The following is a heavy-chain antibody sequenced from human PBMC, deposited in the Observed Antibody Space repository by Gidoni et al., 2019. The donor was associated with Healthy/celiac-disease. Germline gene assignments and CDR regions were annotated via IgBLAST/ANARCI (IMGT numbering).Heavy chain of an antibody. J-gene: IGHJ6*02. CDR1: GFTFSSYS. V-gene: IGHV3-21*01. CDR2: ISSSSSYI. CDR3: ARDLVPAAIPDYYYGMDV. Sequence: EVQLVESGGGLGKPGGSLRLSCAASGFTFSSYSMNWVRQAPGKGLEWVSSISSSSSYIYYADSVKGRFTISRDNAKNSLYLQMNSLRAEDTAVYYCARDLVPAAIPDYYYGMDVWGQGTTVTVSS. D-gene: IGHD2-2*01.